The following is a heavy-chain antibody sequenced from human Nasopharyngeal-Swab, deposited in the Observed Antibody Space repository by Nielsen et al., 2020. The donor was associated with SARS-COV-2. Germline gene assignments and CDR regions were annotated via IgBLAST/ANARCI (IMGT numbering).Heavy chain of an antibody. CDR1: GGSVSGYY. Sequence: GSLTLSCAVSGGSVSGYYWSWIRQPPGDRLEWIGYINTIGVTKYNPSLNSRVSMSVDATRNQLSLNLWSMTAADTAMYFCARISLPQIVGATNPVDYWGQGTLVTVSA. V-gene: IGHV4-59*02. J-gene: IGHJ4*02. CDR2: INTIGVT. CDR3: ARISLPQIVGATNPVDY. D-gene: IGHD1-26*01.